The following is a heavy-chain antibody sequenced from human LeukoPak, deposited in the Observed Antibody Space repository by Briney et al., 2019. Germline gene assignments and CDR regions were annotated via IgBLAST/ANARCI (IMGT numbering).Heavy chain of an antibody. Sequence: PSETLSLTCTVSGGSISRSSYYWGWIRQPPGKGLEWIGSIYYSGSTYYNPSLKSRVTISVDTSKNQFSLKLSSVTAADTAVYYCASQTWGYYYYYYMDVWGKGTTVTVSS. CDR1: GGSISRSSYY. CDR2: IYYSGST. J-gene: IGHJ6*03. V-gene: IGHV4-39*01. D-gene: IGHD1-26*01. CDR3: ASQTWGYYYYYYMDV.